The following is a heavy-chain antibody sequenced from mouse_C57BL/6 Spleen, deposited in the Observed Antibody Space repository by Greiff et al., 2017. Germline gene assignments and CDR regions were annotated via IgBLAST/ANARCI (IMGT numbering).Heavy chain of an antibody. V-gene: IGHV3-1*01. CDR1: GYSITSGYD. CDR2: ISYSGST. J-gene: IGHJ4*01. D-gene: IGHD2-4*01. CDR3: ARGFDYDGAMDY. Sequence: EVKLQESGPGMVKPSQSLSLTCTVTGYSITSGYDWHWIRHFPGNKLEWMGYISYSGSTNYNPSLKSRISITHDTSKNHFFLKLNSVTTEDTATYYCARGFDYDGAMDYWGQGTSVTVSS.